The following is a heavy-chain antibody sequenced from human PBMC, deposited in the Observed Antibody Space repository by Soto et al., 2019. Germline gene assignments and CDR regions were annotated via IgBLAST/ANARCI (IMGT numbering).Heavy chain of an antibody. Sequence: QVQLVQSGAEVKKPGASVKVSCEASGYSFIAYYIHWVRQAPGQGFEWMGRISNKSAGTDYAKKFEHRVTLTWATSFNTAYRELSSLKSDDTAVYYCARPPGYISDWYYCDLWGQGPRVTFSS. D-gene: IGHD3-9*01. J-gene: IGHJ4*02. CDR3: ARPPGYISDWYYCDL. V-gene: IGHV1-2*02. CDR2: ISNKSAGT. CDR1: GYSFIAYY.